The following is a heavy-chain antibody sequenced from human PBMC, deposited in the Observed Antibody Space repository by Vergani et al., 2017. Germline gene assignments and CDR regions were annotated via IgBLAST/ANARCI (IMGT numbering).Heavy chain of an antibody. Sequence: QLQLQESGPGLVKPSETLSLTCTVSGGSISSSSYYWGWIRQPPGKGLEWIGSIYYSGSTYYNPSLKSRVTISVDTSKNQFSRKLSSVTAADTAVYYCARFLTIPLSTFDYWGQGTLVTVSS. CDR3: ARFLTIPLSTFDY. CDR2: IYYSGST. D-gene: IGHD3-3*01. CDR1: GGSISSSSYY. V-gene: IGHV4-39*01. J-gene: IGHJ4*02.